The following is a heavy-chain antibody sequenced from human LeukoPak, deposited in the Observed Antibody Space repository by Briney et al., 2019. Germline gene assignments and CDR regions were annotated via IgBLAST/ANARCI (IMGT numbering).Heavy chain of an antibody. V-gene: IGHV4-34*01. D-gene: IGHD4-11*01. CDR1: GGSFSGYY. Sequence: SETLSLTCAVYGGSFSGYYWSWIRQPPGKGLEWIGEINHSGSTNYNPSLKSRVTISVDTSKNQFSLKLSSVTAADTAVYYCARGLNEDYPTPEGTWGQGTLVTVSS. J-gene: IGHJ5*02. CDR3: ARGLNEDYPTPEGT. CDR2: INHSGST.